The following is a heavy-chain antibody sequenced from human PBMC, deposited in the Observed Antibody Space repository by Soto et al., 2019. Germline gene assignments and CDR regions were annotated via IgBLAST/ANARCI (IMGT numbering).Heavy chain of an antibody. CDR2: TYYRSKWYN. J-gene: IGHJ6*02. Sequence: PSHTLSLTCAISVGSVSSNTAAWNWIRQSPSRGLEWLGRTYYRSKWYNDYAVSVKSRITINPDTSKNQFSLQLNSVTPEDTAVYYCERGVSYYYYYGMDVWGQGTTVTVSS. CDR3: ERGVSYYYYYGMDV. V-gene: IGHV6-1*01. CDR1: VGSVSSNTAA.